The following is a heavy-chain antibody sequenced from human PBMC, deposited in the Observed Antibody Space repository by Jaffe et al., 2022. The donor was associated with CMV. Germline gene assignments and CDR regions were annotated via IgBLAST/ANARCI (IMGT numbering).Heavy chain of an antibody. CDR2: IDPSDSYT. J-gene: IGHJ4*02. CDR3: ASLELGYCSGGSCHTKDGGDY. CDR1: GYSFTSYW. Sequence: EVQLVQSGAEVKKPGESLRISCKGSGYSFTSYWISWVRQMPGKGLEWMGRIDPSDSYTNYSPSFQGHVTISADKSISTAYLQWSSLKASDTAMYYCASLELGYCSGGSCHTKDGGDYWGQGTLVTVSS. D-gene: IGHD2-15*01. V-gene: IGHV5-10-1*03.